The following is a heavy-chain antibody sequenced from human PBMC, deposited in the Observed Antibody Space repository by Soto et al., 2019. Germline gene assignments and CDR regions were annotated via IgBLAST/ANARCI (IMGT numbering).Heavy chain of an antibody. J-gene: IGHJ5*02. V-gene: IGHV3-48*03. CDR3: ALQTTVNAFDP. D-gene: IGHD4-17*01. Sequence: EVQLVESGGGLVQPGGSLRLSCAASGFTFSSYEMNWVRQAPGKGLEWVSYISSSGSTIYYADSVKGRFTISRDNAKNSLYLQMNSLRAEDTAVYYCALQTTVNAFDPWGQGTLVTLSS. CDR1: GFTFSSYE. CDR2: ISSSGSTI.